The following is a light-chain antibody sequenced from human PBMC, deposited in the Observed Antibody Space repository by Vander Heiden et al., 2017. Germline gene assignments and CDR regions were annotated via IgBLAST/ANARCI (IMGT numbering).Light chain of an antibody. CDR3: QLWDSDNDYHVI. J-gene: IGLJ2*01. V-gene: IGLV3-21*02. CDR2: DDN. Sequence: SYVLTQPPSVSVAPGQTARITCGGNNIGSESVHWYQQKIGQAPVLAMYDDNERPSGIPGRISGSNSGNTATLTISRVEAGDEADYYCQLWDSDNDYHVIFGGGTKLTVL. CDR1: NIGSES.